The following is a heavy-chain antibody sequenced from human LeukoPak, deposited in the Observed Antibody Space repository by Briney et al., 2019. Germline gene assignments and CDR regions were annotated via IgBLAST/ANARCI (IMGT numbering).Heavy chain of an antibody. J-gene: IGHJ4*02. V-gene: IGHV3-21*01. CDR3: ARERDEEFDY. CDR2: ISDTSTYI. CDR1: GFTFSSYS. Sequence: GGSLRLSCAASGFTFSSYSMNWVRQAPGKGLERVSSISDTSTYIYHADSVKGRFTISRDNAKNSLYLQMNSLRAEDTAVYYCARERDEEFDYWGQGTLVTVSS.